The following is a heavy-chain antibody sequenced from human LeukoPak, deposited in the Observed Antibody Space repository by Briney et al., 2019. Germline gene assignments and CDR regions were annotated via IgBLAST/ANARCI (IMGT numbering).Heavy chain of an antibody. Sequence: SETLSLTCAVYGGSFSGYYWSWIRQPPGKGLEWIGEINHSGSTNYNPSLKSRVTISVDTSKNQFSLKLSSVTAADTAVYYCARGPRLYDYVWGSYRYGHDYWGQGTLVTVSS. D-gene: IGHD3-16*02. CDR3: ARGPRLYDYVWGSYRYGHDY. V-gene: IGHV4-34*01. J-gene: IGHJ4*02. CDR1: GGSFSGYY. CDR2: INHSGST.